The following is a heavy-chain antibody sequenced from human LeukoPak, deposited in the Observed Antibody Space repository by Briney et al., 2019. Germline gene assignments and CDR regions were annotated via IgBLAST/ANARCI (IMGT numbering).Heavy chain of an antibody. V-gene: IGHV3-23*01. Sequence: GGSLRLSCAASGFTFNNYAMNWVRQGPGEGLEWVSAISGTGGSAYFADSVKGRFTVSRDNSKNTLYLEMNSLRADDTAVYYCAQAEKRESGHRFQHWGQGILVTVSS. CDR2: ISGTGGSA. J-gene: IGHJ1*01. D-gene: IGHD3-3*01. CDR3: AQAEKRESGHRFQH. CDR1: GFTFNNYA.